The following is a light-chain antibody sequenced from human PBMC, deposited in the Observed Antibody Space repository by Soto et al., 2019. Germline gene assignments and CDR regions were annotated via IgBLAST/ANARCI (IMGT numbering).Light chain of an antibody. CDR1: QSVSSSY. Sequence: EIVLTQSPGTLSLSPGERATLSCRASQSVSSSYLAWYQQKAGQAPRLLIYGASNRATGIPDRFSGSGSGTDFTLTISRLEPEEFAVYYCQQYGRSYAFGQGTKLEIK. CDR3: QQYGRSYA. J-gene: IGKJ2*01. CDR2: GAS. V-gene: IGKV3-20*01.